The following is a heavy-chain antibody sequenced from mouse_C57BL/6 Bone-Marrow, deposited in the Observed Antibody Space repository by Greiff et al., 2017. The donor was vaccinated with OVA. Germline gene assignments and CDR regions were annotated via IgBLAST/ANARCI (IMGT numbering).Heavy chain of an antibody. Sequence: VQLQQSGPELVKPGASVKISCKASGYAFSSSWMNWVKQRPGKGLEWIGRIYPGDGDTYYNEKFKGKATLTADKSSSTAYMELRSLTSEDSAVYFCARRLLLIDYWGQGTTLTVSS. CDR1: GYAFSSSW. V-gene: IGHV1-82*01. CDR3: ARRLLLIDY. CDR2: IYPGDGDT. D-gene: IGHD1-1*01. J-gene: IGHJ2*01.